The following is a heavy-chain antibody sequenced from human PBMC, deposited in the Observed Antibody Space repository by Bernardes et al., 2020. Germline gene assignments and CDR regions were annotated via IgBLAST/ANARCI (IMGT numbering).Heavy chain of an antibody. J-gene: IGHJ4*02. Sequence: GGSLRLSCAASGFTFSNYALSWVRQAPGKGLEWVSSISSTGYSTYYADFVKGRFTISRDNSKNTLYVQMNSLRAEDTAVYYCAKDRTSGTTFADCWGQGTLVTVSS. V-gene: IGHV3-23*01. CDR3: AKDRTSGTTFADC. CDR1: GFTFSNYA. CDR2: ISSTGYST. D-gene: IGHD1-1*01.